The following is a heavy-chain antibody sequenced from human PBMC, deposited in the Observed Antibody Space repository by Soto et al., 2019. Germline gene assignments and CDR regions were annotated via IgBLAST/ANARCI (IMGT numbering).Heavy chain of an antibody. CDR1: GGSFSGYY. Sequence: SETLSLTCAVYGGSFSGYYWSWIRQPPGKGLEWIGEINHSGSTNYNPSLKSRVTISVDTSRNQFSLKLSSVTAADTAVYYCARGGGIAAAGRSGDWFDPWGQGTLVTVSS. CDR2: INHSGST. D-gene: IGHD6-13*01. CDR3: ARGGGIAAAGRSGDWFDP. J-gene: IGHJ5*02. V-gene: IGHV4-34*01.